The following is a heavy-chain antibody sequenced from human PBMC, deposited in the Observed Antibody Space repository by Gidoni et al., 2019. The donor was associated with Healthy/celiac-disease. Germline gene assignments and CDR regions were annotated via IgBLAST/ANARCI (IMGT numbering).Heavy chain of an antibody. CDR2: ISWNSGRI. V-gene: IGHV3-9*01. J-gene: IGHJ6*02. Sequence: DVQLVESGGGLVQPGRSLRLSCSASGFTFDYYAMHWVRQAPGKGLELVSGISWNSGRIGYADSVKGRFTISRDNAKNSLYLQMNSLRAEDTALYYCAKGSPGGGIWVDYYYYGMDVLGQGTTVTVSS. CDR1: GFTFDYYA. CDR3: AKGSPGGGIWVDYYYYGMDV. D-gene: IGHD2-15*01.